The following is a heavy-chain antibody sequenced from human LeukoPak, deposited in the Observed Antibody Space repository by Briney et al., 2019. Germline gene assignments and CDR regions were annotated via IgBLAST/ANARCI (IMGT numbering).Heavy chain of an antibody. CDR2: IYYSGSI. V-gene: IGHV4-59*11. Sequence: SETLSLTCIVSGDSITNHYWSLIRRPPGKGLEWIGYIYYSGSINYNPSLKSRVTISVDTSRHQFSMKLKYVTAADTAVYYCAGSGGLANQGAVFDYWGQGTLVTVSS. CDR3: AGSGGLANQGAVFDY. J-gene: IGHJ4*02. D-gene: IGHD3-10*01. CDR1: GDSITNHY.